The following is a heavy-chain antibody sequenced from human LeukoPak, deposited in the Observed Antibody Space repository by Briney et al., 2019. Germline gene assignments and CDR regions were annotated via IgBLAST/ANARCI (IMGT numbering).Heavy chain of an antibody. Sequence: SETLSLTCTVSGSSISSYYWSWIRQPPGKGLEWIGYIYYSGSTNYNPSLKSRVTISVDTSKNQFSLKLSSVTAADTAVYYCARDGGSYYVGVDVWGQGTTVTVSS. CDR3: ARDGGSYYVGVDV. D-gene: IGHD1-26*01. V-gene: IGHV4-59*01. CDR1: GSSISSYY. J-gene: IGHJ6*02. CDR2: IYYSGST.